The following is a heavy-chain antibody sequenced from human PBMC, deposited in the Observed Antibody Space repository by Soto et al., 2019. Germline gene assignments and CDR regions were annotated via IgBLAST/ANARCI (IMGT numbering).Heavy chain of an antibody. D-gene: IGHD3-22*01. CDR2: ISGSGSTI. Sequence: GGSLRLSCAASGFTFSSYAVSWVRQAPGKGPEWISSISGSGSTIYYADSVKGRFTISRDNSKNTLYLQMSSLRAEDTAVYYCAKVFYYYDSSGYYYFDYWGQGTLVTVYS. V-gene: IGHV3-23*01. J-gene: IGHJ4*02. CDR3: AKVFYYYDSSGYYYFDY. CDR1: GFTFSSYA.